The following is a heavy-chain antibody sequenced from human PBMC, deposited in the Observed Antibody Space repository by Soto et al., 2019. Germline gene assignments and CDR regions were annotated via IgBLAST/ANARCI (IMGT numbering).Heavy chain of an antibody. CDR1: GYTFTSYS. CDR3: AREHDFWSNYCFDY. D-gene: IGHD3-3*01. J-gene: IGHJ4*02. V-gene: IGHV1-3*01. CDR2: INAGNGNT. Sequence: ASVKVSCKASGYTFTSYSIQCVRQAPGQRLEWMGWINAGNGNTKYSQNFQGRVTITRDTSASTAYMELSSLRSEDTAVYYCAREHDFWSNYCFDYWGQGTLVTVSS.